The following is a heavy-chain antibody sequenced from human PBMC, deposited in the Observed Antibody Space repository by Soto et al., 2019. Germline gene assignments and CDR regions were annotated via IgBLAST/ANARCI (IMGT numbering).Heavy chain of an antibody. J-gene: IGHJ6*02. Sequence: PGGALRLSCAASGFTFSSYAMSWVRQAPGKGLEWVSAISGSGGSTYYADSVKGRFTISRDNSKNTLYLQMSSLRAEDTAVYYCAKDGSYSSSWYSPYFYYDMDVWGQGTTDIVCS. CDR2: ISGSGGST. CDR3: AKDGSYSSSWYSPYFYYDMDV. V-gene: IGHV3-23*01. D-gene: IGHD6-13*01. CDR1: GFTFSSYA.